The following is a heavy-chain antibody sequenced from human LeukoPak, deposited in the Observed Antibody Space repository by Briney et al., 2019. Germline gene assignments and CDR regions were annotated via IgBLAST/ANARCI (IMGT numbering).Heavy chain of an antibody. V-gene: IGHV4-59*01. J-gene: IGHJ2*01. CDR2: IYYSGST. Sequence: SETLSLTCTVSGGSISSYYWSWIRQPPGKGLEWIGYIYYSGSTNYNPSLKSRVTISVDTSKNQFSLKLSSVTAADTAVYYCARVYYSSSYDYWYFDLWGRGTLVTISS. CDR3: ARVYYSSSYDYWYFDL. D-gene: IGHD6-13*01. CDR1: GGSISSYY.